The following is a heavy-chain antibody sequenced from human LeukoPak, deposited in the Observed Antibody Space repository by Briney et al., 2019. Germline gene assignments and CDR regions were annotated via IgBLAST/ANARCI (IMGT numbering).Heavy chain of an antibody. Sequence: PGRSLRLSCVASGFTSSSYAMHWVRQAPGKGLEWVAVIAFDGSNALYADSVKGRFTISRDISKSTLYLEMNSLKAEDSAIYYCSRGRYGDYSRSGYYYGMDVWGQGTTVTVSS. CDR1: GFTSSSYA. D-gene: IGHD4-17*01. V-gene: IGHV3-30-3*01. J-gene: IGHJ6*02. CDR2: IAFDGSNA. CDR3: SRGRYGDYSRSGYYYGMDV.